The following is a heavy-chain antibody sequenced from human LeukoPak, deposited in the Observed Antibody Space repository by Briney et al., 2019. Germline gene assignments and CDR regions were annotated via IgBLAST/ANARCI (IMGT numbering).Heavy chain of an antibody. V-gene: IGHV4-59*08. CDR2: IYYSGST. CDR3: ARTYCRGGSCHFDY. Sequence: SETLSLTCTATGGTISSYYWSWIPQPPAKILEWIGYIYYSGSTDSNPSLKSRVTISVDTSKNQISLKLSSVTAADTAVYYCARTYCRGGSCHFDYWGQGTLVTVSS. J-gene: IGHJ4*02. CDR1: GGTISSYY. D-gene: IGHD2-15*01.